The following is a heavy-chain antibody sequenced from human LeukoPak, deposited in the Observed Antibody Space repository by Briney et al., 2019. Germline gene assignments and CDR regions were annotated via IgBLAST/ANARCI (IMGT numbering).Heavy chain of an antibody. J-gene: IGHJ3*01. CDR3: ARRYGSGSYYSNGDAFDV. Sequence: GESLKISCKGSGYSFSTYWISWVRQMPGKGLEWMGRIDPSDSYTNYSPSFQGHVTISADKSISIAYLQWNSLKASDTAMYYCARRYGSGSYYSNGDAFDVWGQGTMVTVSS. CDR1: GYSFSTYW. D-gene: IGHD3-10*01. CDR2: IDPSDSYT. V-gene: IGHV5-10-1*01.